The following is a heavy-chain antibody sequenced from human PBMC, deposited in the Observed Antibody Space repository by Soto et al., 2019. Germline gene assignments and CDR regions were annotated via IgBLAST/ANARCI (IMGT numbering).Heavy chain of an antibody. J-gene: IGHJ6*01. CDR3: ARDFTVGAIYSGVYYYYMDA. V-gene: IGHV3-33*01. CDR1: GFNFKKYG. Sequence: PGASQRLSNAASGFNFKKYGMHWLRQTPSKSLDCLSVIWYDGSQTRYEEYVKGRVTNYRDNFQTTLDLQMDSLRAEETAMYYCARDFTVGAIYSGVYYYYMDAWGRAITVTVSS. CDR2: IWYDGSQT. D-gene: IGHD1-26*01.